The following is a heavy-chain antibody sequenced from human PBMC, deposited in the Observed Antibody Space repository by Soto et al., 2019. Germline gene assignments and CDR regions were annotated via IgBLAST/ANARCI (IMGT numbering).Heavy chain of an antibody. CDR3: VATTALVVP. Sequence: ASVKVSCKVSGYTLTGVAMHWVRQAPGKGLEWMGGFDPEDGETIYAKKFKGRVTMTEDTSKDTAYMELSSLRSEDTEVYYCVATTALVVPWAQRTPVPVSS. J-gene: IGHJ5*02. CDR2: FDPEDGET. D-gene: IGHD1-26*01. V-gene: IGHV1-24*01. CDR1: GYTLTGVA.